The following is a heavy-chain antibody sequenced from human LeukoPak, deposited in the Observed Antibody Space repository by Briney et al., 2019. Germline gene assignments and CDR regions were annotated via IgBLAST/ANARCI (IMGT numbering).Heavy chain of an antibody. J-gene: IGHJ4*02. Sequence: AASVKVSCKASGGTFSSYAISWVRQAPGQGLEWMGGIIPIFGTANYAQKFQGRVTITADESTSTAYMELSSLRSEDTAVYYCASTMIVVALFDYWGQGTLVTVSS. D-gene: IGHD3-22*01. V-gene: IGHV1-69*13. CDR1: GGTFSSYA. CDR3: ASTMIVVALFDY. CDR2: IIPIFGTA.